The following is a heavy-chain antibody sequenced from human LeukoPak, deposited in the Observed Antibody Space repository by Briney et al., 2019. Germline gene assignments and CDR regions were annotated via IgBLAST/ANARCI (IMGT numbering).Heavy chain of an antibody. D-gene: IGHD3-3*01. J-gene: IGHJ5*02. Sequence: PSETPSLTCTVSGGSISSSSYYWGWIRQPPGKGLEWIGSIYYSGSTYYNPSLKSRVTISVDTSKNQFSLKLSSVTAADTAVYYCASRPSQYYDFWSGYHNWFDPWGQGTLVTVSS. V-gene: IGHV4-39*05. CDR2: IYYSGST. CDR3: ASRPSQYYDFWSGYHNWFDP. CDR1: GGSISSSSYY.